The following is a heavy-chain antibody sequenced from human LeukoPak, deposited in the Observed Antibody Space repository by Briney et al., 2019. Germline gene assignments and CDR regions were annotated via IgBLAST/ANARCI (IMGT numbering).Heavy chain of an antibody. CDR1: GYTFSDYY. CDR3: SRRENDY. D-gene: IGHD5-24*01. V-gene: IGHV1-2*06. Sequence: GASVKVSCKASGYTFSDYYIHWVRRAPGQGLEWMGRINPNSGDINYAQKFQGRVTMTRDTSISTAYMELTRLTSDDTAVYYCSRRENDYWGQGTLVTVSS. CDR2: INPNSGDI. J-gene: IGHJ4*02.